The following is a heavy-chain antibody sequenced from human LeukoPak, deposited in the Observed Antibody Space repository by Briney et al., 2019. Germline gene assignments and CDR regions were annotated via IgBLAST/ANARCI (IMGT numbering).Heavy chain of an antibody. CDR1: GVTFSSYA. J-gene: IGHJ4*02. CDR3: AKEGGYSGSVDY. Sequence: PGGSLRLSCAASGVTFSSYAMSWVRQAPGKGLEWVSAISGSGGSTYYADSVKGRVTISRDNSKNTLYLQMNSLRAEDTAVYYCAKEGGYSGSVDYWGQGTLVTVSS. D-gene: IGHD1-26*01. V-gene: IGHV3-23*01. CDR2: ISGSGGST.